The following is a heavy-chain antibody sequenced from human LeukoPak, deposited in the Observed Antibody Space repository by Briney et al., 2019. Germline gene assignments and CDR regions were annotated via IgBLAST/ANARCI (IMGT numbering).Heavy chain of an antibody. J-gene: IGHJ3*02. Sequence: PSETLSLTCTVSGGSISSYYWSWIRQPPGKGLEWIGYIYYSGSTNYNPSLNSRVTISLDTSKNQFSLKLSSVTAADTAIYYCARTSWGYAFDIWGQGTKVTVSS. V-gene: IGHV4-59*01. CDR1: GGSISSYY. CDR2: IYYSGST. D-gene: IGHD3-16*01. CDR3: ARTSWGYAFDI.